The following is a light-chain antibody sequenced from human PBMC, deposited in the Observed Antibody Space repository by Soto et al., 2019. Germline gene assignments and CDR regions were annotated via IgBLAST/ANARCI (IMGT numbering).Light chain of an antibody. J-gene: IGLJ2*01. V-gene: IGLV1-44*01. CDR1: SSNIGTNT. Sequence: QSVLTQPPSTSGTPGQRVTISCSGSSSNIGTNTVNWYQQVPGTAPKLLIYSNDQRPSGVPDRFSGYKSGTSVSLVISGLQCEDEADYFCAAWHARLNRVVFGGGTKLPVL. CDR2: SND. CDR3: AAWHARLNRVV.